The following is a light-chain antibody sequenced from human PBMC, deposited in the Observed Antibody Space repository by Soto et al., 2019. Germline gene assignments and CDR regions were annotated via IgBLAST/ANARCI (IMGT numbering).Light chain of an antibody. CDR1: SSDVGGYNY. V-gene: IGLV2-8*01. J-gene: IGLJ2*01. CDR2: EVT. Sequence: QSALTQPPSASGSPGQSVTISCTGTSSDVGGYNYVSWYQQHPGKAPKLMIYEVTKRPSGVPDRFSGSKSGNTASLTVSGLLAEDEADYYCSSYTSSSTVVFVGGTKLTVL. CDR3: SSYTSSSTVV.